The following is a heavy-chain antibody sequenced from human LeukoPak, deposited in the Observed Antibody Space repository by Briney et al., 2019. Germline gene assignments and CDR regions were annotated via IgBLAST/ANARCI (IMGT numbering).Heavy chain of an antibody. J-gene: IGHJ3*02. CDR1: GYTFTSYG. V-gene: IGHV1-18*04. CDR3: ARDGPPMVRGVITAFDI. CDR2: ISAYNGNT. D-gene: IGHD3-10*01. Sequence: ASVKVSCKASGYTFTSYGISWVRQAPGQGLEWMGWISAYNGNTNYAQKLQGRVTMTTDTYTSTAYMELRSLRSDDTAVYYCARDGPPMVRGVITAFDIWGQGTMVTVSS.